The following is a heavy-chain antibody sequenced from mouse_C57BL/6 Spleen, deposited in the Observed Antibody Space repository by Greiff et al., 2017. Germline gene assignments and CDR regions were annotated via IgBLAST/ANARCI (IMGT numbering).Heavy chain of an antibody. Sequence: QVQLQQSGAELARPGASVKLSCKASGYTFTSYGISWVKQRTGQGLEWIGEIYPRSGNTYYNEKFKGKATLTADKSSSTAYMELRSLTSEDSAVYFCARPYDGYYVLFAYWGRGTLVTVSA. CDR2: IYPRSGNT. CDR3: ARPYDGYYVLFAY. CDR1: GYTFTSYG. J-gene: IGHJ3*01. D-gene: IGHD2-3*01. V-gene: IGHV1-81*01.